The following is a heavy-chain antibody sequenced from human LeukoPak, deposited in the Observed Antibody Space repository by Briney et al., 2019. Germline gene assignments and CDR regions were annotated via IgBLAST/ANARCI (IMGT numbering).Heavy chain of an antibody. D-gene: IGHD1-26*01. J-gene: IGHJ2*01. CDR1: GGAISSGSYY. V-gene: IGHV4-61*02. CDR3: ARAVSLRGGWELSYWYFDL. Sequence: SETLSLTCTGSGGAISSGSYYWSWFRQPAEKGLGWIGRIYPSGRTFYSLSLKSRHTISADTSKNQFSLKLSSVTAADTAVYYCARAVSLRGGWELSYWYFDLWGRGTLVTVSS. CDR2: IYPSGRT.